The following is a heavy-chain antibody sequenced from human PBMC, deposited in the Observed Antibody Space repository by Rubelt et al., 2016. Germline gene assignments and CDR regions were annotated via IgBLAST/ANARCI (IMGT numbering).Heavy chain of an antibody. CDR1: GFTFSSYS. CDR3: ARDWDYGSGSSIR. J-gene: IGHJ4*02. D-gene: IGHD3-10*01. CDR2: ISSSSSTI. Sequence: EVQLVESGGGLVQPGGSLRLSCAASGFTFSSYSMNWVRQAPGKGLEWVSYISSSSSTIYYADSVKGRFTISRDNAKNSLYLQMNSLRAEDTAVYYCARDWDYGSGSSIRWGQGTLVTVSS. V-gene: IGHV3-48*04.